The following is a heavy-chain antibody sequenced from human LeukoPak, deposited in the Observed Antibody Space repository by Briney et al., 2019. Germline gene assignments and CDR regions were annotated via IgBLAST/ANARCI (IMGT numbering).Heavy chain of an antibody. D-gene: IGHD7-27*01. CDR2: ISGSGGST. CDR3: ARENWGSRAFDI. J-gene: IGHJ3*02. CDR1: GFTFSSYA. V-gene: IGHV3-23*01. Sequence: GGSSRLSCAASGFTFSSYAMSWVRQAPGKGLEWVSAISGSGGSTYYADSVKGRFTISRDNSKNTLYLQMNSLRAEDTAVYYCARENWGSRAFDIWGQGTMVTVSS.